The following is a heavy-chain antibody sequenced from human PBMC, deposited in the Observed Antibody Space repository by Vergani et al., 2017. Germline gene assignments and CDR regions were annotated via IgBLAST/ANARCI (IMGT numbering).Heavy chain of an antibody. CDR1: GFTFSSYG. J-gene: IGHJ2*01. CDR2: ISYDGSNK. V-gene: IGHV3-30*18. CDR3: AKVKRVVTDNWYFDL. Sequence: VQLVESGGGLVQPGGSLRLSCAASGFTFSSYGMHWVRQAPGKGLEWVAVISYDGSNKYYADSVKGRFTISRDNSKNTLYLQMNSLRAEDTAVYYCAKVKRVVTDNWYFDLWGRGTLVTVSS. D-gene: IGHD2-21*02.